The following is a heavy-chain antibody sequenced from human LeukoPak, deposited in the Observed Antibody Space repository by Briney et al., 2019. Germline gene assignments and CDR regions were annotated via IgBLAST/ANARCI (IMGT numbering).Heavy chain of an antibody. V-gene: IGHV1-69*05. CDR2: IIPIFGTA. Sequence: ASVKVSCKASGGTFSSYAISWVRQAPGQGLEWMGGIIPIFGTANYAQKFQGRVTITTDESTSTAYMELSSLRSEDTAVYYCARDRYSCSGGSCYPSSSDYWGQGTLVTVFS. D-gene: IGHD2-15*01. J-gene: IGHJ4*02. CDR3: ARDRYSCSGGSCYPSSSDY. CDR1: GGTFSSYA.